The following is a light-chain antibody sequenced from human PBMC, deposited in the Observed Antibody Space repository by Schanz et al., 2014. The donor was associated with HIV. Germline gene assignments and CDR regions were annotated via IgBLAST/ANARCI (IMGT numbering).Light chain of an antibody. V-gene: IGKV1-17*01. CDR2: GAS. Sequence: DIPMTQSPSPLSASVGDTVTITCRASQDIRDDLGWYQQKPGRAPKRLIYGASSLQSGVPSRFSASGSETDFPLTISSLQPDDYGNYYCLQYHAYPWTFGQGTNVDVK. J-gene: IGKJ1*01. CDR3: LQYHAYPWT. CDR1: QDIRDD.